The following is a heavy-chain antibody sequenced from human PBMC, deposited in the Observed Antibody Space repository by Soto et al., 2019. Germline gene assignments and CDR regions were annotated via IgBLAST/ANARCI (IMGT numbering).Heavy chain of an antibody. CDR2: INHSGST. V-gene: IGHV4-34*01. Sequence: SETLSLTCAVYGGSFSGYYWSWIRQPPGKGLEWIGEINHSGSTNYNPSLKSRVTISVDTSKNQFSLKLSSVTAADTAVYYCARGPYSGYFDYWGKGTLVTVSS. CDR1: GGSFSGYY. J-gene: IGHJ4*02. D-gene: IGHD1-26*01. CDR3: ARGPYSGYFDY.